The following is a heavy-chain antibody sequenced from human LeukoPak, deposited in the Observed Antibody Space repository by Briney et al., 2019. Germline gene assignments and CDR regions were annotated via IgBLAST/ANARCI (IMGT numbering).Heavy chain of an antibody. V-gene: IGHV4-34*01. J-gene: IGHJ6*03. CDR3: ARSPPYYYYMDV. CDR2: IKYGGST. CDR1: GGSFSGYY. Sequence: SETLSLTCAVYGGSFSGYYWSWIRQPPGKGLEWIGEIKYGGSTNYSPSLKSPVTISVDASKNQFSLNVSSVTAADTAVYYCARSPPYYYYMDVWGKGTTVTVSS.